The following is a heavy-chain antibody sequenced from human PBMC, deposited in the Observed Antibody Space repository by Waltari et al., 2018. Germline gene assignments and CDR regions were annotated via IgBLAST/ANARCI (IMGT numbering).Heavy chain of an antibody. CDR3: ARSFMITFGGASTPFDY. CDR2: IIPIFGTA. J-gene: IGHJ4*02. Sequence: QVQLVQSGAEVKKPGSSVKVSCKASGGTFSSYAISWVRQAPGQGLEWMGGIIPIFGTANYAQKFQGRVTITADESTSTAYMELSSLRSEDTAVYYCARSFMITFGGASTPFDYWGQGTLVTVSS. D-gene: IGHD3-16*01. V-gene: IGHV1-69*13. CDR1: GGTFSSYA.